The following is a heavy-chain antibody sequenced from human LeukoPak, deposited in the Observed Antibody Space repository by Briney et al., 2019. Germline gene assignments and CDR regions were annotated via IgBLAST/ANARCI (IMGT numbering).Heavy chain of an antibody. CDR1: GGSISSSSYY. CDR3: ARLVSGYSGYVYYYYYYIDV. CDR2: IYYSGST. J-gene: IGHJ6*03. Sequence: SETLSLTCTVSGGSISSSSYYWGWIRQPPGKGLEWIGSIYYSGSTYYNPSLKSRVTISVDTSKNQFSLKLSSVTAADTAVYYCARLVSGYSGYVYYYYYYIDVWGKGTTVTVSS. D-gene: IGHD5-12*01. V-gene: IGHV4-39*07.